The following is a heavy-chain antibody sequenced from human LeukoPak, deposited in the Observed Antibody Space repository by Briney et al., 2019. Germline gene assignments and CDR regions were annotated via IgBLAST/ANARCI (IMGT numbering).Heavy chain of an antibody. CDR2: IYYSGST. CDR1: GGSISSYY. V-gene: IGHV4-59*01. J-gene: IGHJ4*02. CDR3: ARVRILGVVIFDY. Sequence: PSETLSLTCTVSGGSISSYYWRWIRQPPGKGLEWIGYIYYSGSTNYNPSLKSRVTISVDTSKNQFSLKLTSVTAADTAVYYCARVRILGVVIFDYWGQGTLVTVSS. D-gene: IGHD3-3*01.